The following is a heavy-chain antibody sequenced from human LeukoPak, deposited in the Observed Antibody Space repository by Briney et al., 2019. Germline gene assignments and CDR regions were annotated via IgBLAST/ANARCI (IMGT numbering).Heavy chain of an antibody. V-gene: IGHV3-13*01. J-gene: IGHJ3*02. CDR3: ARGQPRLGAFDI. CDR1: GFTFSSYD. D-gene: IGHD3-9*01. Sequence: GGSLRLSCAASGFTFSSYDMHWVRQATGKGLEWVSAIGTAGDTYYPGSVKGRFTISRENAKNPLYLQMNSLRAGDTAVYYCARGQPRLGAFDIWGQGTMVTVSS. CDR2: IGTAGDT.